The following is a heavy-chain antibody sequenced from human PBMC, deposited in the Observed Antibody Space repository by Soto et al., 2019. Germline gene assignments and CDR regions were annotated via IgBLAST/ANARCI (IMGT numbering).Heavy chain of an antibody. CDR1: GGTFSSYA. CDR3: ARAHYDILTGYPTDYYYYYGMDV. V-gene: IGHV1-69*13. CDR2: IIPIFGTA. D-gene: IGHD3-9*01. J-gene: IGHJ6*02. Sequence: ASVKVSCKASGGTFSSYAISWVRQAPGQGLEWMGGIIPIFGTANYAQKFQGRVTITADESTSTVYMELSSLRSEDTAVYYCARAHYDILTGYPTDYYYYYGMDVWGQGTTVTVSS.